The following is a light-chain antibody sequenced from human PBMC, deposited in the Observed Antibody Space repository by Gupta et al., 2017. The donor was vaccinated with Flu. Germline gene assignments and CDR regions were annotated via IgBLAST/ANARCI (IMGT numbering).Light chain of an antibody. CDR2: RNN. CDR1: SNNVGNEG. CDR3: PAWDSSLSAWV. Sequence: QAGLTQPPSVSKGLRQTATLTCTGNSNNVGNEGASWLQQHQGHPPKLLSCRNNNRPSGISERFSASRSGNTASLTITGLQPEDEADYYCPAWDSSLSAWVFGGGTKLTVL. V-gene: IGLV10-54*04. J-gene: IGLJ3*02.